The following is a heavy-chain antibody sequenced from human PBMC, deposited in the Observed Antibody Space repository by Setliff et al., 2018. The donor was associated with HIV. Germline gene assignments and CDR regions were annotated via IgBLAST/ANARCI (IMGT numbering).Heavy chain of an antibody. Sequence: PSETLSLTCIVSGGSMNKNYWSWIWQRPGKGLEWIGYIYNSDTTNYNPSLKSRVTMSIDMSKNQFSLNLTSVTAADTAVYYCARGFAGGLFYFDSWGQGTLVTVSS. V-gene: IGHV4-59*12. J-gene: IGHJ4*02. CDR3: ARGFAGGLFYFDS. CDR2: IYNSDTT. D-gene: IGHD2-15*01. CDR1: GGSMNKNY.